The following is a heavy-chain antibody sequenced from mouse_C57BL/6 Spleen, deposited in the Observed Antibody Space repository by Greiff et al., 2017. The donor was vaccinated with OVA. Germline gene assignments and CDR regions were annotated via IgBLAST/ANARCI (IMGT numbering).Heavy chain of an antibody. CDR2: IDPEDGDT. V-gene: IGHV14-1*01. D-gene: IGHD4-1*01. J-gene: IGHJ3*01. CDR3: TTANWDGVFAY. CDR1: GFNIKDYY. Sequence: EVKLMESGAELVRPGASVKLSCTASGFNIKDYYMHWVKQRPEQGLEWIGRIDPEDGDTEYAPKFQGKATMTADTSSNTAYLQLSSLTSEDTAVYYCTTANWDGVFAYWGQGTLVTVSA.